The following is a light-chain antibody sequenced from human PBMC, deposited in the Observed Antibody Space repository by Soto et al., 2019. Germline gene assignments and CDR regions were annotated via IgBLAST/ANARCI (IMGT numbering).Light chain of an antibody. V-gene: IGKV1-5*01. CDR1: QSISRW. J-gene: IGKJ3*01. CDR3: QQYHSYSPFN. Sequence: DIPMTQSPSTLSASVGDSVTITCRASQSISRWLAWYQQKPGKAPNLLVYDASSLESGVPSRFSGRGSGTEFTLTISSLQPDDFATYFCQQYHSYSPFNFGPGTKVDIK. CDR2: DAS.